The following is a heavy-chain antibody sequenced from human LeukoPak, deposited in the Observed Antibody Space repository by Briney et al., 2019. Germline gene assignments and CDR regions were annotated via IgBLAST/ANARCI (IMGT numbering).Heavy chain of an antibody. CDR3: ARVRPYYYDSSGYLDAFDI. Sequence: GGSLRLSCAASGFTFTSYSMNWVRQAPGKGLEWVSVIYSGGSTYYADSVKGRSTISRDNSKNTLYLQMNSLRAEDTAVYYCARVRPYYYDSSGYLDAFDIWGQGTMVTVSS. J-gene: IGHJ3*02. V-gene: IGHV3-53*01. D-gene: IGHD3-22*01. CDR1: GFTFTSYS. CDR2: IYSGGST.